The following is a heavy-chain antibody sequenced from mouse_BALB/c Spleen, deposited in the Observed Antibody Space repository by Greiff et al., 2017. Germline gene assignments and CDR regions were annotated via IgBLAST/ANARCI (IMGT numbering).Heavy chain of an antibody. CDR3: ARGGLSTMITTFAY. J-gene: IGHJ3*01. CDR1: GYAFTNYL. Sequence: QVQLQQSGAELVRPGTSVKVSCKASGYAFTNYLIEWVKQRPGQGLEWIGVINPGSGGTNYNEKFKGKATLTADKSSSTAYMQLSSLTSDDSAVYFCARGGLSTMITTFAYWGQGTLVTVSA. V-gene: IGHV1-54*01. D-gene: IGHD2-4*01. CDR2: INPGSGGT.